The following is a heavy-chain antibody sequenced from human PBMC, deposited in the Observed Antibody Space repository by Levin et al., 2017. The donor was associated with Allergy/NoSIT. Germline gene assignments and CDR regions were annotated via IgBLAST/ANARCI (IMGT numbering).Heavy chain of an antibody. CDR3: ARGHIAVAKGDWFDP. Sequence: ASVKVSCKASGYTFTTYYMHWVRQAPGRGLEWMGIINPSGGSTSYAQNFQGRVTMTRDTSTSTVYMELSSLRFEDTAVYYCARGHIAVAKGDWFDPWGQGTLVTVSS. V-gene: IGHV1-46*01. CDR2: INPSGGST. J-gene: IGHJ5*02. D-gene: IGHD6-19*01. CDR1: GYTFTTYY.